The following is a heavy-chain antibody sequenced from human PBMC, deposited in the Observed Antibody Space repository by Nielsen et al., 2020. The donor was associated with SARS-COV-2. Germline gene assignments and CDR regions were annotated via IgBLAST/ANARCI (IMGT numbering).Heavy chain of an antibody. CDR2: ISSSSSYI. J-gene: IGHJ5*02. CDR1: GFTFSSYS. D-gene: IGHD2-8*01. V-gene: IGHV3-21*01. CDR3: ARDLLGIGAEVYAILGWFDP. Sequence: GESLKISCAASGFTFSSYSMNWVRQAPGKGLEWVSSISSSSSYIYYADSVKGRFTISRDNAKNSLYLQMNSLRAEDTAVYYCARDLLGIGAEVYAILGWFDPWGQGTLVTVSS.